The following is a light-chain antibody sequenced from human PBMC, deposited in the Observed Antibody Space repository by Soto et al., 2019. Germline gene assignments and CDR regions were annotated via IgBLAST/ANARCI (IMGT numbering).Light chain of an antibody. V-gene: IGLV2-14*01. CDR1: SSDVGAYNY. CDR3: SSYTSSSTFVV. J-gene: IGLJ2*01. CDR2: EVS. Sequence: QSALTQPASVSGSPGQSITISCTGTSSDVGAYNYVSWYQQHPGKAPKLMINEVSNRPSGVSNRFSGSKSGNTASLTISGLQAEDEADYYCSSYTSSSTFVVFGGGTKLTVL.